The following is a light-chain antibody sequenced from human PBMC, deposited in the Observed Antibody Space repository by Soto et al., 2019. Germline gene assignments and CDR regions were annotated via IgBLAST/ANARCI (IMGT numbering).Light chain of an antibody. J-gene: IGKJ1*01. V-gene: IGKV3-20*01. CDR1: QTVYNNQ. CDR2: AAF. Sequence: EIVLTQSPGTLSLSPGDRATLSCRASQTVYNNQLAWYQQKPGQAPRLLIHAAFSRATGIPDRFSGRGSETDFTLTISRLEPEDFAVYYCQQYGSSVWTLGQGTKVGIK. CDR3: QQYGSSVWT.